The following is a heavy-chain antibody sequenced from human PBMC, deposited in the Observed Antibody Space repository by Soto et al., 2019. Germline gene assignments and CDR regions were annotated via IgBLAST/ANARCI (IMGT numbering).Heavy chain of an antibody. Sequence: LRLSCAASGVTFNKYNINWVRHAPGKGLEWVSSISSSSSYIFYADSVKGRFTISRDNAKNSLYLQMNSLRAEDTAVYYCARDVDGSYYFDYLGQGTLVTVSS. CDR1: GVTFNKYN. CDR2: ISSSSSYI. J-gene: IGHJ4*02. V-gene: IGHV3-21*01. CDR3: ARDVDGSYYFDY. D-gene: IGHD3-10*01.